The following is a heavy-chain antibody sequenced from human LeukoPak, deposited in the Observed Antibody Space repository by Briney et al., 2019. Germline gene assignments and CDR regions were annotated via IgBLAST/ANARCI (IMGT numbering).Heavy chain of an antibody. V-gene: IGHV3-11*04. CDR2: ISSSGSTI. Sequence: GGSLRLSCAASGFTFRDYDMTWIRQAPGKGLEWVSYISSSGSTIYYADSVKGRFTISRDNAKNSLYLQMNSLRAEDTAVYYCARVPTRESYYYYYMDVWGKGTTVTISS. CDR1: GFTFRDYD. CDR3: ARVPTRESYYYYYMDV. J-gene: IGHJ6*03. D-gene: IGHD3-10*01.